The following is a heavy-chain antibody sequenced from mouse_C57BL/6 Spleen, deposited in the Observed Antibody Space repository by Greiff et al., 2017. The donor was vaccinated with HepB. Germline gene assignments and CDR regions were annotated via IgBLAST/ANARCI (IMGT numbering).Heavy chain of an antibody. CDR1: GFTFSNYW. V-gene: IGHV6-3*01. CDR3: TDYYGSRSYFDY. D-gene: IGHD1-1*01. CDR2: IRLKSDNYAT. Sequence: EVMLVESGGGLVQPGGSMKLSCVASGFTFSNYWMNWVRQSPEKGLEWVAQIRLKSDNYATHYAESVKGRFTISRDDSKSSVYLQMNNLRAEDTGIYYCTDYYGSRSYFDYWGQGTTLTVSS. J-gene: IGHJ2*01.